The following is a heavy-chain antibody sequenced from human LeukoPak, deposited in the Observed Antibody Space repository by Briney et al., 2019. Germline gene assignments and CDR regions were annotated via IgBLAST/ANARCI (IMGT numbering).Heavy chain of an antibody. CDR2: MNPNSGNT. CDR3: ARGRYCSSTSCYKVYYYYMDV. D-gene: IGHD2-2*02. V-gene: IGHV1-8*03. Sequence: GASVKVSCKASGYTFTSYDINWVRQATGQGLEWMGWMNPNSGNTGYAQKFQGRVTITRNTSISTAYMELSSLRSDDTAVYYCARGRYCSSTSCYKVYYYYMDVWGKGTTVTVSS. J-gene: IGHJ6*03. CDR1: GYTFTSYD.